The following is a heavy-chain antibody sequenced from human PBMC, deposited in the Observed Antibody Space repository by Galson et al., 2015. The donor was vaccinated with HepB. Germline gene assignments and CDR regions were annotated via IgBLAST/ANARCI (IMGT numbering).Heavy chain of an antibody. CDR3: ATGFGSSPPWVAFEI. D-gene: IGHD6-6*01. Sequence: SVKVSCKVSGYTLTELSMHWVRQAPGKGLEWMGGFDTEDGETIYAQKFQGRVTITEDTSTDTAYMELNSLRSEDTAVYYCATGFGSSPPWVAFEIWCQGTVVTVSS. CDR1: GYTLTELS. V-gene: IGHV1-24*01. CDR2: FDTEDGET. J-gene: IGHJ3*02.